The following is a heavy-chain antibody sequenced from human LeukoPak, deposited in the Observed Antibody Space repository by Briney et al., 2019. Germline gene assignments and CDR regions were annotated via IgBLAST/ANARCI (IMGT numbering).Heavy chain of an antibody. J-gene: IGHJ4*02. CDR2: ISYDGSNK. CDR3: AKEGDSGWYGDY. V-gene: IGHV3-30*18. Sequence: GMSLRLSCAASGFTFSSYGMHWVRQAPGKGLEWVAPISYDGSNKYYADSVKGRFTISRDNSKKTLYLQMNSLRAEDTAIYYCAKEGDSGWYGDYWGQGTLVTVSS. D-gene: IGHD6-19*01. CDR1: GFTFSSYG.